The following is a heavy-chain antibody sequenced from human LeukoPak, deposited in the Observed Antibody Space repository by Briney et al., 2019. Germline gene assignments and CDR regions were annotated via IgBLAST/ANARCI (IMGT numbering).Heavy chain of an antibody. V-gene: IGHV1-3*01. CDR3: ARPLAVAGFDY. D-gene: IGHD6-19*01. Sequence: ASVKVSCKASGCTFTRYALHWVRQAPGQRLEWMGWINAGTAITKYSQKFQDRVTISRDTSARTVYMELNSLRFEDTALYYCARPLAVAGFDYWGQGTLVTVSS. CDR1: GCTFTRYA. J-gene: IGHJ4*02. CDR2: INAGTAIT.